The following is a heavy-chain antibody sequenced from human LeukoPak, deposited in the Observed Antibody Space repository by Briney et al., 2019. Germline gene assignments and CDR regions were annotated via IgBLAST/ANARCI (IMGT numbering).Heavy chain of an antibody. V-gene: IGHV1-2*02. CDR1: RYTFSDYS. J-gene: IGHJ4*02. Sequence: ASVKVSCKDSRYTFSDYSIHWVRQAPGQGLEWMGWINPNSGGTNYAQKFQGRVTMTRDTSISTAYMELSRLRSDDTAVYYCAKDTQIGDFDYWGQGTLVSVSS. CDR2: INPNSGGT. D-gene: IGHD3-10*01. CDR3: AKDTQIGDFDY.